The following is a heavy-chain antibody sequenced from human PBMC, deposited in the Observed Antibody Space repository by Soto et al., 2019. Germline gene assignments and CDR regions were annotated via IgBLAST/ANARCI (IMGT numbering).Heavy chain of an antibody. CDR2: ISGYNGNT. D-gene: IGHD1-26*01. J-gene: IGHJ4*02. CDR3: ARDLGGQIVDY. Sequence: ASVKVSCKASRYTFTSYGISWVRQAPGQGLEWMGWISGYNGNTKYAQKLQGRVTMTTDTSTSTAYMELRSLRSDDTAVYYCARDLGGQIVDYWGQGTLVTVSS. V-gene: IGHV1-18*01. CDR1: RYTFTSYG.